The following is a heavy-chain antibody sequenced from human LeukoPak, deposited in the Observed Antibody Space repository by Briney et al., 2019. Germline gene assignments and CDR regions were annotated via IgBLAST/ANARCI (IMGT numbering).Heavy chain of an antibody. D-gene: IGHD3-10*01. CDR3: ARERFTMVRGVTHNPSDY. CDR1: GYTFTSYA. CDR2: INTNTGNP. V-gene: IGHV7-4-1*02. Sequence: ASVKISCKASGYTFTSYAMNWVRQAPGQGLEWMGWINTNTGNPTYAQGFTGRFVLSLDTSVSTAYLQISSLKAEDTAVYYCARERFTMVRGVTHNPSDYWGQGTLVTVSS. J-gene: IGHJ4*02.